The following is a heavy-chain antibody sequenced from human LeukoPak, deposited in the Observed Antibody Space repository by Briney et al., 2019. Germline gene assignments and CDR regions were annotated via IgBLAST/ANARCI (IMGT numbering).Heavy chain of an antibody. V-gene: IGHV3-15*01. D-gene: IGHD4-17*01. J-gene: IGHJ4*02. CDR2: IKSKTDGGTT. Sequence: PGGSLRLSCAASGFTFSDYYMNWIRQAPGKGLEWVGRIKSKTDGGTTDYAAPVKGRFTISRDDSKNTLYLQMNSPKTGDTAVYYCTTRGTTVTTNYFDYWGQGTLVTVSS. CDR3: TTRGTTVTTNYFDY. CDR1: GFTFSDYY.